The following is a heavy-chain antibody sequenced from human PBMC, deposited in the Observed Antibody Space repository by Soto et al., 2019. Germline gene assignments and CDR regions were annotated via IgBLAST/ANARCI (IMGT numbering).Heavy chain of an antibody. CDR2: ISSSSSTI. V-gene: IGHV3-48*01. CDR3: ARRGGEYSSGWYFDY. J-gene: IGHJ4*02. CDR1: GFTFSSYS. Sequence: EVQLVESGGGLVQPGGSLRLSCAASGFTFSSYSMNWVRQAPGKGLECVSYISSSSSTIYYADSVKGRFTISRDNAKNSLYLQMNSLRAEDTAVYYCARRGGEYSSGWYFDYWGQGTLVTVSS. D-gene: IGHD6-19*01.